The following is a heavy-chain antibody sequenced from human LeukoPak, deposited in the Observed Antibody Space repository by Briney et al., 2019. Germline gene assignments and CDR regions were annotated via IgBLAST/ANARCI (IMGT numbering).Heavy chain of an antibody. D-gene: IGHD4-23*01. J-gene: IGHJ4*02. V-gene: IGHV3-7*01. Sequence: GGSLRLSCAASGFTFSSNWMCWVRQDPGKGLEWVANINQDGSVKNYVDSVKGRFTISRDNAKNSLYLQMNGLRAEDTAVYYCVVTTRSYPFDYWGQGTLVTVSS. CDR3: VVTTRSYPFDY. CDR2: INQDGSVK. CDR1: GFTFSSNW.